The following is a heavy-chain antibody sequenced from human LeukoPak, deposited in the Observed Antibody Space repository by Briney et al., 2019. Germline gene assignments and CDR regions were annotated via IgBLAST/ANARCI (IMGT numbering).Heavy chain of an antibody. V-gene: IGHV3-23*01. Sequence: PGGSLRLSCAASGFTFRNYAMIWVRQAPERGLEWVSAIHGSGGGTFYADSVKGRFTISRDNAKNSLYLQMNSLRAEDTAVYYCARDIYYDSSGYYGSVYWGQGTLVTVSS. CDR3: ARDIYYDSSGYYGSVY. CDR2: IHGSGGGT. D-gene: IGHD3-22*01. J-gene: IGHJ4*02. CDR1: GFTFRNYA.